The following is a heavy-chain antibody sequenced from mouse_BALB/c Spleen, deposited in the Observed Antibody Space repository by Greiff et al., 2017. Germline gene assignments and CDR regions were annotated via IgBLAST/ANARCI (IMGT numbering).Heavy chain of an antibody. V-gene: IGHV5-6-5*01. CDR1: GFTFSSYA. CDR3: ARAAYYRYDGYAMDY. J-gene: IGHJ4*01. Sequence: EVKFVESGGGLVKPGGSLKLSCAASGFTFSSYAMSWVRQTPEKRLEWVASISSGGSTYYPDSVKGRFTITRDNARNILYLQMSSLRSEDTAMYYCARAAYYRYDGYAMDYWGQGTSVTVSS. CDR2: ISSGGST. D-gene: IGHD2-14*01.